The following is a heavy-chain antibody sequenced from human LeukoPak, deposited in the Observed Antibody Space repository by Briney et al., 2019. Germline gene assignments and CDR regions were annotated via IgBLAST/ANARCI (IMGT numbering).Heavy chain of an antibody. CDR2: ISSSSSYI. CDR3: ARAYYYESKGYYYYMDV. J-gene: IGHJ6*03. D-gene: IGHD3-22*01. V-gene: IGHV3-21*01. CDR1: GFTFSSYS. Sequence: KPGGSLRLSCAASGFTFSSYSMNWVRQAPGKGLEWVSSISSSSSYIYYADSVKGRFTISRDNAKNSLYLQMNSLRAEDTAVYYCARAYYYESKGYYYYMDVWGKGTTVTVSS.